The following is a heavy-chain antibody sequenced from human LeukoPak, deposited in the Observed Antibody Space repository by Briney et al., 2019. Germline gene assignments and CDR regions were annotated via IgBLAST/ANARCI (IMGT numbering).Heavy chain of an antibody. D-gene: IGHD6-25*01. CDR3: ARLVHFSGYPGYFDY. CDR2: IYPRGST. J-gene: IGHJ4*02. V-gene: IGHV4-38-2*01. CDR1: GYSISSGYY. Sequence: PSEPLSLTCAVSGYSISSGYYWGWIRQPPGKGLDWIGSIYPRGSTNYNPSLKSRVTISVDTSKNQFSLQLSSVPAADTAVYYCARLVHFSGYPGYFDYWGQGTLVTVSS.